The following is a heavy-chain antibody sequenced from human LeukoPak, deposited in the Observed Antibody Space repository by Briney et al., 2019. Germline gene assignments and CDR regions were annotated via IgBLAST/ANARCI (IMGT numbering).Heavy chain of an antibody. CDR3: ARDIGAFDI. J-gene: IGHJ3*02. D-gene: IGHD1-26*01. CDR1: GGSISSYY. V-gene: IGHV4-59*12. CDR2: IYYSGST. Sequence: PSETLSLTCTVSGGSISSYYWSWIRQPPGKGLEWIGYIYYSGSTNYNPSPKSRVTISVDTSKNQFSLKLSSVTAADTAVYYCARDIGAFDIWGQGTMVTVSS.